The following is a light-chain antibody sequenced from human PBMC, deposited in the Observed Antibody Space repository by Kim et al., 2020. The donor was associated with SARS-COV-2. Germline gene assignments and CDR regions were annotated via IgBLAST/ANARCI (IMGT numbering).Light chain of an antibody. J-gene: IGKJ1*01. CDR1: QRIASY. V-gene: IGKV1-39*01. CDR3: QQTYTSWT. Sequence: DIQMTQSPSSLSASVGDRVTITCRASQRIASYLHWYQQKPGKAPNLLIYGASSLQSGVPSRFSGSGSGTDFTLTISSLHPEDFATYYWQQTYTSWTFGPGTKVDIK. CDR2: GAS.